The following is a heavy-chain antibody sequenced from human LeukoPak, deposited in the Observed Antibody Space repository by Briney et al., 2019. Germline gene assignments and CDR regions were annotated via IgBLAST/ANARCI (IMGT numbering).Heavy chain of an antibody. CDR2: IYYSGST. D-gene: IGHD3-22*01. CDR1: GGSISSYY. V-gene: IGHV4-59*08. Sequence: PSETLSLTCTVSGGSISSYYWSWIRQPPGKGLEWIGYIYYSGSTNYNPSLKSRVTISVDTSKNQFSLKLSSVTAADTAVYYCACNYYDSSGYRDWGQGTLVTVSS. CDR3: ACNYYDSSGYRD. J-gene: IGHJ4*02.